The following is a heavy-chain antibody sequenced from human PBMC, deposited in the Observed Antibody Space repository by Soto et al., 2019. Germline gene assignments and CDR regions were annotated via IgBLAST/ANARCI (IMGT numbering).Heavy chain of an antibody. Sequence: SETLSLTCTVSGGSISSSSYYWGWIRQPPGKGLEWIGSIYYSGSTYYNPSLKSRVTISVDTSKNQFSLKLSSVTAADTAVYYCARAFIVVVVAATCWFDPWGQGTLVTVSS. CDR3: ARAFIVVVVAATCWFDP. CDR1: GGSISSSSYY. D-gene: IGHD2-15*01. J-gene: IGHJ5*02. V-gene: IGHV4-39*01. CDR2: IYYSGST.